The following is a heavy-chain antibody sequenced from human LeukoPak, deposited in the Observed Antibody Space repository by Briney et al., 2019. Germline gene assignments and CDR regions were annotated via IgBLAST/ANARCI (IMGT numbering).Heavy chain of an antibody. D-gene: IGHD3-3*01. J-gene: IGHJ4*02. CDR2: ISSNGDNT. CDR3: VKVFWSGYYDY. Sequence: PGGSLRLYCSASGFTFSTYAMHWVRQAPGKGLEYVSAISSNGDNTYYADSVKGRFSISRDNSKNTLYLQMSSLRAEDTAVYYCVKVFWSGYYDYWGQGTLVTVSS. V-gene: IGHV3-64D*09. CDR1: GFTFSTYA.